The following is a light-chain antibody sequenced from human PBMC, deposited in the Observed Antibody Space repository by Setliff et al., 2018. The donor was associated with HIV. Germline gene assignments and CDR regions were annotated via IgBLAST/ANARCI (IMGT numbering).Light chain of an antibody. CDR3: SSYTSSNTGV. CDR1: GSAVGGYNY. Sequence: SALTQPASGSGSPGQSITITCAGTGSAVGGYNYVSWYQQHPGKAPKLMIYDVSNRPSGVSNRFSGSKSGHTASLTLSGLQAEDEADDYCSSYTSSNTGVFGTGTKVTVL. J-gene: IGLJ1*01. V-gene: IGLV2-14*03. CDR2: DVS.